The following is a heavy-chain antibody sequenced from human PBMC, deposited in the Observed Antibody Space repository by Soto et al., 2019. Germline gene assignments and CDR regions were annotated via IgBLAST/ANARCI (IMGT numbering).Heavy chain of an antibody. J-gene: IGHJ4*02. CDR3: ARDPWAADY. V-gene: IGHV3-66*01. CDR2: IYSGGST. CDR1: GFTVSTSK. D-gene: IGHD3-16*01. Sequence: EVQLVESGGGLVQPGGSLRLSRSDSGFTVSTSKMRWVRQAPGKGLEWVPVIYSGGSTFYADSVRGRFTISRDNSKNTVNLQMNSLRAEDTAVYYCARDPWAADYWGQGTLVTVSS.